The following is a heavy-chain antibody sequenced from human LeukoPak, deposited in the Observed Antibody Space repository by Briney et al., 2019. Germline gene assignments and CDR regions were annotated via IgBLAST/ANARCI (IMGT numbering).Heavy chain of an antibody. V-gene: IGHV4-4*07. D-gene: IGHD6-6*01. CDR1: SDSNSNYF. J-gene: IGHJ3*01. CDR3: ARLRVPAARGAFDC. CDR2: ISASGSS. Sequence: SETLSLTCTFSSDSNSNYFWSWIRQPAGKGLEWIGRISASGSSNYNPSLKSRVTMSLDTSKNQFSLKLTSVTAADTAVYYCARLRVPAARGAFDCWGQGTMVTVAS.